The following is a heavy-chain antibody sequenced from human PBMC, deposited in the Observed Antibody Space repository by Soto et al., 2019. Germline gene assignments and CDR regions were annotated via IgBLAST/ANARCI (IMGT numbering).Heavy chain of an antibody. CDR1: GYTFTSYD. D-gene: IGHD5-12*01. CDR3: ARGLVATGGPDE. CDR2: MNPNSGNT. J-gene: IGHJ4*02. Sequence: ASVKVSCKASGYTFTSYDINWVRQATGQGLEWMGWMNPNSGNTGYAQKFQGRVTMTRDTSASTAYMELSSLRSEDTAVYYCARGLVATGGPDEWGEATLVSLCS. V-gene: IGHV1-8*01.